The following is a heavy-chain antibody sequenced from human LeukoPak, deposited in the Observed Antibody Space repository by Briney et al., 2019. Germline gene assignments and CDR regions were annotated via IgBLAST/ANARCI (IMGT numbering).Heavy chain of an antibody. D-gene: IGHD2-15*01. CDR2: INHSGST. J-gene: IGHJ5*02. Sequence: SETLSLTCAVYGGSFSGYYWSWIRQPPGKGLEWIGEINHSGSTNYNPSLKSRVTISVDTSKNQFSLKLSSVTAADTAVYYCARGYSGSGFNWFDPWGQGTLVTVSS. CDR1: GGSFSGYY. CDR3: ARGYSGSGFNWFDP. V-gene: IGHV4-34*01.